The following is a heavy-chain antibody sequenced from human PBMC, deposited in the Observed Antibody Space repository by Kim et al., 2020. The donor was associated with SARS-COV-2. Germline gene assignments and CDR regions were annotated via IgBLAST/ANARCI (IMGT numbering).Heavy chain of an antibody. J-gene: IGHJ4*02. CDR1: GFTFSSYE. V-gene: IGHV3-48*03. CDR3: AALYSGSYSAPDY. D-gene: IGHD1-26*01. Sequence: LSLTCAASGFTFSSYEMNWVRQAPGKGLEWVSYIASSGSTIKYADSVKGRFTISRDTAKNSLYLQMNRLRAEDTAVYYCAALYSGSYSAPDYWGQGTLVTVSS. CDR2: IASSGSTI.